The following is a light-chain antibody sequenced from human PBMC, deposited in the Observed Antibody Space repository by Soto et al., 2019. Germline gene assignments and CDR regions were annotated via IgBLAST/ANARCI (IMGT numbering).Light chain of an antibody. CDR1: QGISSY. J-gene: IGKJ3*01. V-gene: IGKV1-9*01. CDR3: QQLNSYPLT. CDR2: SAS. Sequence: IQLTQSPSSLSASVGDRVTITCRASQGISSYLAWYQQKPGKAPTLLIYSASTLQSGVPSRFSGSGSGTDSTLTISSLQPEDFATYYCQQLNSYPLTFGPGTKVDIK.